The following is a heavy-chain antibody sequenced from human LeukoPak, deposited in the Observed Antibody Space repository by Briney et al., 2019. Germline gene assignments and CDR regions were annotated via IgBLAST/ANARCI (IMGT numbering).Heavy chain of an antibody. CDR3: ARELSGSSSRHFDY. J-gene: IGHJ4*02. CDR1: GFAFSSYA. V-gene: IGHV3-74*01. CDR2: INSVGNIT. Sequence: GGSLRLSCAASGFAFSSYAMHWVRQAPGKGPVWVSRINSVGNITTYADSVKGRFAFSRDNAKNALYLEMNSLRAEDTAVYYCARELSGSSSRHFDYWGQGTLVTVSS. D-gene: IGHD2-15*01.